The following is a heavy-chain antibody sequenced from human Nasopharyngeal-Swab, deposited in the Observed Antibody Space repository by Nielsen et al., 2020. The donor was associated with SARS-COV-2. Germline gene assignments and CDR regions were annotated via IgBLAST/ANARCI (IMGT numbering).Heavy chain of an antibody. D-gene: IGHD2-2*01. CDR3: ARDLDCSSSDCYLDAFDI. CDR1: GFTFSTYW. J-gene: IGHJ3*02. Sequence: GESLKISCAASGFTFSTYWMHWVRQAPGKGLVLVSRINSEGSSTTYADSVKGRFTISRDNAKNTLSLQMNSLRVEDTAVYYCARDLDCSSSDCYLDAFDIWGQGTAVTVSS. CDR2: INSEGSST. V-gene: IGHV3-74*01.